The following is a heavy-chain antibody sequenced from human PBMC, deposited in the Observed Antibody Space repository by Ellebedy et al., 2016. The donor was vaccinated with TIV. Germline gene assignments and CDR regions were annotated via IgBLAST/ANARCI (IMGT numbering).Heavy chain of an antibody. CDR1: GFTFSSYG. Sequence: PGGSLRLSCAASGFTFSSYGMHWVRQAPGKGLEWVAVISYDGNHKYYADSVKGRLTISRDNSKNTLYLQMNSLRAEDTAVYYCARDIDYWGQGTLVTVSS. CDR2: ISYDGNHK. J-gene: IGHJ4*02. V-gene: IGHV3-30*03. CDR3: ARDIDY.